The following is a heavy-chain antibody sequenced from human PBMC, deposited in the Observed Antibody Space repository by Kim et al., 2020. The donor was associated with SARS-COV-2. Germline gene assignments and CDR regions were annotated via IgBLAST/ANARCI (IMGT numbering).Heavy chain of an antibody. J-gene: IGHJ4*01. Sequence: ASVKVFCKASGYTFTSYGISWVRQAPGQGLEWMGWISAYNGNTNYAQKLQDRVTMTTDTSTSTAYMELRSLRSDDTAVYYCARDLDILTGYRSARPSVNIDYWGHGTLVTVSS. V-gene: IGHV1-18*04. CDR2: ISAYNGNT. D-gene: IGHD3-9*01. CDR1: GYTFTSYG. CDR3: ARDLDILTGYRSARPSVNIDY.